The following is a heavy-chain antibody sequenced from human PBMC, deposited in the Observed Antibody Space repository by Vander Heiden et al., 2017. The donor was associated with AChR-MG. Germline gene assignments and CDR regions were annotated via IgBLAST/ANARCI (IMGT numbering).Heavy chain of an antibody. CDR3: ARGVVVPDY. J-gene: IGHJ4*02. Sequence: QVQLVEPGGGVVQPGRSLRPSCAASGFPFSSYAMHWVRQAPGKGLEWVAVISYDGSNKYYADSVKGRFTISRDNSKNTLYLQMNSLRAEDTAVYYCARGVVVPDYWGQGTLVTVSS. D-gene: IGHD2-15*01. V-gene: IGHV3-30-3*01. CDR1: GFPFSSYA. CDR2: ISYDGSNK.